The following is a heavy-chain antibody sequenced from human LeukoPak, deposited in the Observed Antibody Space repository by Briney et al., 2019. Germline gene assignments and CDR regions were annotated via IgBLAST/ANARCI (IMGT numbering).Heavy chain of an antibody. CDR1: GFTFSNAW. CDR3: AKASWDYYFDY. J-gene: IGHJ4*02. Sequence: PGGSLRLSCAASGFTFSNAWMSWVRQAPGKGLEWVSAISGSGGSTYYADSVKGRFTISRDNSKNTLYLQMNSLRAEDTAVYYCAKASWDYYFDYWGQGTLVTVSS. CDR2: ISGSGGST. D-gene: IGHD1-26*01. V-gene: IGHV3-23*01.